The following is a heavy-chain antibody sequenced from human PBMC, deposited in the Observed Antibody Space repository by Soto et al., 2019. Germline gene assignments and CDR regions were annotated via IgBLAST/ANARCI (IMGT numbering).Heavy chain of an antibody. CDR1: GFTFSSYP. D-gene: IGHD2-21*02. J-gene: IGHJ4*02. CDR2: ISESGSYI. V-gene: IGHV3-21*02. CDR3: ASDGVTRPIDF. Sequence: EVQLVESGGGLVKPGGSLRLSCAASGFTFSSYPMHWVRQAPGKGLEWVSSISESGSYIYYATSVRGRFTISRDNAKNSLSLHINSLGAEDTAVYFCASDGVTRPIDFWGQGTLVTVSS.